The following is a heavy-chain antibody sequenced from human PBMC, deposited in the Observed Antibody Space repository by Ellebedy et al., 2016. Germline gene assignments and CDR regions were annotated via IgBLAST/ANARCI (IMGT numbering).Heavy chain of an antibody. CDR3: ARGKYQLLKGFDP. CDR1: GGTFSSYA. D-gene: IGHD2-2*01. V-gene: IGHV1-69*06. CDR2: IIPIFGTA. J-gene: IGHJ5*02. Sequence: SVKVSXXASGGTFSSYAISWVRQAPGQGLEWMGGIIPIFGTANYAQKFQGRVTITADKSTSTAYMELSSLRSEDTAVYYCARGKYQLLKGFDPWGQGTLVTVSS.